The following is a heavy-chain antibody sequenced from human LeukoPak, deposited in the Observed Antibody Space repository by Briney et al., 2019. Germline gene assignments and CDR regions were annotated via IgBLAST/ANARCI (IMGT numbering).Heavy chain of an antibody. D-gene: IGHD4-17*01. CDR2: IRSKAYGGTT. CDR1: GFTFGDYA. V-gene: IGHV3-49*04. CDR3: TRRYGDYNDY. J-gene: IGHJ4*02. Sequence: GGSLRLSCTASGFTFGDYAMSWVRQAPGKXXXXVGFIRSKAYGGTTEYAASVKGRFTISRDDSKSIAYLQMNSLKTEDTAVYYCTRRYGDYNDYWGQGTLVTVSS.